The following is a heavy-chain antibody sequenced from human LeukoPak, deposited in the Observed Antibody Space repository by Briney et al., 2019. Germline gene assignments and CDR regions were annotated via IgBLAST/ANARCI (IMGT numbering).Heavy chain of an antibody. D-gene: IGHD3-10*01. CDR2: INPNTGGT. V-gene: IGHV1-2*02. CDR3: ARDQGYGSGGYSFDY. J-gene: IGHJ4*02. Sequence: ASVKVSCKTSGYTFAGYFVHWVRQAPGQGLEWMGWINPNTGGTNYAQNFQGRVTITRDTSITTAYMELSMLTSDDTALYYCARDQGYGSGGYSFDYWGQGTRVTVSS. CDR1: GYTFAGYF.